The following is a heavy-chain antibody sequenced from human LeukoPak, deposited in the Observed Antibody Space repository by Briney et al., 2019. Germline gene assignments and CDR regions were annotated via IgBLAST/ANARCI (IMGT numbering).Heavy chain of an antibody. CDR1: GGPINSYY. V-gene: IGHV4-4*07. D-gene: IGHD3-22*01. CDR3: ARMNFYDSTGYSPGHYMDV. Sequence: SETLSLTCTVSGGPINSYYWNWIRQTAGKGLEWIGRLYPGVSTDYNPSLKSRVTISVDTSKKQFALKLSAVTAADTAVYYCARMNFYDSTGYSPGHYMDVWGKGTTVTVSS. CDR2: LYPGVST. J-gene: IGHJ6*03.